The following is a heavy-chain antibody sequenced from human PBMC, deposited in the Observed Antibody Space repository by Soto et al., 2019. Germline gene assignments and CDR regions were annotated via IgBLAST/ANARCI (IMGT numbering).Heavy chain of an antibody. CDR2: VYSSGNT. Sequence: PSETLSLTCTVSGGSISFYYWSWIRQPAGKGLEWIGRVYSSGNTNYNPSLKSRPTMSVDTSNNQFSLKLRSVTAADTAMYYCARDRRGGTRPHYYDSSGYYNPFDRWGQGTLVTVSS. CDR3: ARDRRGGTRPHYYDSSGYYNPFDR. D-gene: IGHD3-22*01. CDR1: GGSISFYY. V-gene: IGHV4-4*07. J-gene: IGHJ4*02.